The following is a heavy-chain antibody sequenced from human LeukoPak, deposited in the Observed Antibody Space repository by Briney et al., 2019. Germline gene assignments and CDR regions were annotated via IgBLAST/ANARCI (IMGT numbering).Heavy chain of an antibody. V-gene: IGHV4-34*01. J-gene: IGHJ5*02. CDR1: GGSFSGYY. CDR2: INHSGST. D-gene: IGHD6-13*01. CDR3: ARGRAYSSSWYEAWFDP. Sequence: PSETLSLTCAVYGGSFSGYYWRWIRQPPGKGLEWIGEINHSGSTNYNPSLKRRVTISVDTSKNQFSLKLSSVTAADTAVYYCARGRAYSSSWYEAWFDPWGQGTLVTVSS.